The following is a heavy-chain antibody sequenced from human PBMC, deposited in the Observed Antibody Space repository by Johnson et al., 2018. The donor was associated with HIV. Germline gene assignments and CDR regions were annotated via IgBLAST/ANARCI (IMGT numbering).Heavy chain of an antibody. D-gene: IGHD3-22*01. Sequence: VQLVESGGGLVQPGGSLRLYCAASGFTFSTFWMSWVRQAPGKGLEWVANIKQDGSDKNYVDSVKGRFTISRDNAKNSLYLQMNSLRAEDTAVYYCAKANYYVYAFDIWGPGTMVTVSS. CDR1: GFTFSTFW. J-gene: IGHJ3*02. CDR3: AKANYYVYAFDI. V-gene: IGHV3-7*01. CDR2: IKQDGSDK.